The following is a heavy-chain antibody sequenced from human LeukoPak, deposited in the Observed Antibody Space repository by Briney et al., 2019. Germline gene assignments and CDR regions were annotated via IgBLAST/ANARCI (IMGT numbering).Heavy chain of an antibody. V-gene: IGHV1-58*02. CDR2: IVVGSGNT. J-gene: IGHJ6*02. D-gene: IGHD3-10*01. CDR1: GFTFTSSA. CDR3: AADGYYYGSGRFSYGMDV. Sequence: SVKVSCKASGFTFTSSAMQWVRQARGQRLEWIGWIVVGSGNTNYAQKFQERVTITRDMSTSTAYMELSSLRPEDTAVYYCAADGYYYGSGRFSYGMDVWGQGTTVTVSS.